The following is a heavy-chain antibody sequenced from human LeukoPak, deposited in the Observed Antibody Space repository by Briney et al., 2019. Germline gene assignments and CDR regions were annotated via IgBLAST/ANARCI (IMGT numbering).Heavy chain of an antibody. Sequence: GGALKISCEGSGCSFTSSWSGWGRRMPGKGREWMGIIYPGDSDIRYSPSFQGEVTISADKSITTAYLQWSSLKASDTAIYYCARGLYCSGGSCRFDYWGQGTLVTVSS. CDR1: GCSFTSSW. J-gene: IGHJ4*02. D-gene: IGHD2-15*01. CDR3: ARGLYCSGGSCRFDY. V-gene: IGHV5-51*01. CDR2: IYPGDSDI.